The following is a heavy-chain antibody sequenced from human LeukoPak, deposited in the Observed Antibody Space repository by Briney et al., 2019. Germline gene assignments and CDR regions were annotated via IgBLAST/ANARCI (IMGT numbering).Heavy chain of an antibody. V-gene: IGHV3-33*06. CDR1: GFTFSSYG. CDR3: AKGSPYDIVAGSYYYYYYMDV. D-gene: IGHD3-9*01. J-gene: IGHJ6*03. CDR2: IWYDGSNK. Sequence: PGRSLRLSCAASGFTFSSYGMHWVRQAPGKGREWVAVIWYDGSNKYYADSVKGRFTISRDNSKNTLYLQMNSLRAEDTAVYYCAKGSPYDIVAGSYYYYYYMDVWGKGTTVTVSS.